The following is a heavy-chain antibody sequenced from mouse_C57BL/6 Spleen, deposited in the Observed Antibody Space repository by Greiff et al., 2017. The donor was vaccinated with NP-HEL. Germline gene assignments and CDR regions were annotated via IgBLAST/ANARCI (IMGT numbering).Heavy chain of an antibody. V-gene: IGHV5-6*01. CDR2: ISSGGSYT. CDR3: ASSRREGFAY. CDR1: GFTFSSYG. Sequence: EVKLMESGGDLVKPGGSLKLSCAASGFTFSSYGMSWVRQTPDKRLEWVATISSGGSYTYYPDSVKGRFTISRDNAKNTLYRQMSSLKSEDTAMYYCASSRREGFAYWGQGTLVTVSA. J-gene: IGHJ3*01.